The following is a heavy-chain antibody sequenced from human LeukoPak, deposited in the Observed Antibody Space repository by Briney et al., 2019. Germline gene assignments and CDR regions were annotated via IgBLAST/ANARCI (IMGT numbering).Heavy chain of an antibody. CDR2: INHSGST. CDR1: GGSFSGYY. CDR3: ARQGFYVWGSYRLFDY. V-gene: IGHV4-34*01. Sequence: SETLSLTCAVYGGSFSGYYWSWSRQPPGKGLEWIGEINHSGSTNYNPSLKSRVTISVDTSKNQFSLKLSSVTAADTAVYYCARQGFYVWGSYRLFDYWGQGTLVTVSS. J-gene: IGHJ4*02. D-gene: IGHD3-16*02.